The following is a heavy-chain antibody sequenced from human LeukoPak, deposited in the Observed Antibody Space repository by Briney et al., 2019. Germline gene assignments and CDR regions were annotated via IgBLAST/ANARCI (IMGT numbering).Heavy chain of an antibody. CDR2: IYYTGDT. CDR1: GGSISSGGYY. V-gene: IGHV4-61*08. CDR3: ARAADYYDSFDY. Sequence: SETLSLTCTVSGGSISSGGYYWSWIRQPPGKGLEWIGNIYYTGDTNYNPSLESRVTISVDTSKIQFSLKLSSVTAADTAVYYCARAADYYDSFDYWGQGTLVTVSS. J-gene: IGHJ4*02. D-gene: IGHD3-22*01.